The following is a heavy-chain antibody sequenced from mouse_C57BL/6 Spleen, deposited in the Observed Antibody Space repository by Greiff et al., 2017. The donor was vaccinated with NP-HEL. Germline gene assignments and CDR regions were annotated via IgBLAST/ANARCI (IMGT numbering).Heavy chain of an antibody. J-gene: IGHJ1*03. CDR2: IHPNSGST. Sequence: QVQLQQPGAELVKPGASVKLSCKASGYTFTSYWMHWVKQRPGQGLEWIGMIHPNSGSTNYNEKFKSKATLTVDKSSSTAYMQLSSLTSEDSAVYYCARYPYYCGSSYGYFDVWGTGTTVTVSS. V-gene: IGHV1-64*01. CDR1: GYTFTSYW. CDR3: ARYPYYCGSSYGYFDV. D-gene: IGHD1-1*01.